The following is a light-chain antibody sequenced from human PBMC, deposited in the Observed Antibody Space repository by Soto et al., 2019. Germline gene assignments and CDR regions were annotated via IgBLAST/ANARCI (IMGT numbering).Light chain of an antibody. CDR3: QQYYSTPQT. CDR2: WAS. Sequence: DIVMTQSPDSLAVSLGERATINCKSSQIILYSSNNNNYLAWYQQKPGQPPKLLIYWASTRESGVPDRFSGSGSGTDFTLTISSLQAEDVAVYYCQQYYSTPQTFGQGTKVEVK. CDR1: QIILYSSNNNNY. J-gene: IGKJ1*01. V-gene: IGKV4-1*01.